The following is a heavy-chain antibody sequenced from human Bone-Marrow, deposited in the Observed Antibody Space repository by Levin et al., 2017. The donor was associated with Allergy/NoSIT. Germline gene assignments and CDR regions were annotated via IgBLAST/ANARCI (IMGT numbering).Heavy chain of an antibody. Sequence: LAGGSLRLSCAASGFPFNHYWMHWVRQAAGKGLVWVAVIDAGGTLTHYADSVKGRFSISRDDAKNTLHLQMNSLRAEDTAVYYCVGDTGGDSVGSFDLWGQGTMVTVSS. J-gene: IGHJ3*01. CDR2: IDAGGTLT. V-gene: IGHV3-74*01. D-gene: IGHD4-23*01. CDR1: GFPFNHYW. CDR3: VGDTGGDSVGSFDL.